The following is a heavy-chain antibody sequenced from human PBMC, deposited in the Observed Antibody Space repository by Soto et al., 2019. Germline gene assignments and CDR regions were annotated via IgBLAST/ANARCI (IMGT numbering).Heavy chain of an antibody. J-gene: IGHJ4*02. CDR2: IIPIFGTA. V-gene: IGHV1-69*06. CDR3: ATVDYYDSSGYYYD. CDR1: GGTFSSYA. D-gene: IGHD3-22*01. Sequence: SVKVSCKASGGTFSSYAISWVRQAPGQGLEWMGGIIPIFGTANYAQKFQGRVTTTADKSTSTAYMELSSLRSEDTAVYYCATVDYYDSSGYYYDWGQGTLVTVPQ.